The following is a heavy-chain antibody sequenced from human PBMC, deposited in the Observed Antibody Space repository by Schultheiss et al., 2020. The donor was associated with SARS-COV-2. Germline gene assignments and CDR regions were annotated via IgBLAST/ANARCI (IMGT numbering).Heavy chain of an antibody. CDR2: IYYSGST. CDR1: GGSISSGGYS. Sequence: SETLSLTCAVSGGSISSGGYSWSWIRQPPGKGLEWIGYIYYSGSTNYNPSLKSRVTISIDTSNNQFSLKLSSVTAADTAVYYCARLPGLAYFYYYMDVWGKGTTVTVSS. V-gene: IGHV4-61*08. CDR3: ARLPGLAYFYYYMDV. D-gene: IGHD6-19*01. J-gene: IGHJ6*03.